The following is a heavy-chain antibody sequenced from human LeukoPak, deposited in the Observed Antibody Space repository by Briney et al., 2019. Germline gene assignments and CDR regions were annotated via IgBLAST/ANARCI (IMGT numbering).Heavy chain of an antibody. D-gene: IGHD6-13*01. CDR1: GFTCDDYA. CDR3: AKDRAVYSSSWYYFDY. J-gene: IGHJ4*02. V-gene: IGHV3-43D*04. Sequence: GXXLRLSCAASGFTCDDYAMQWVRQAQGKGLEWVSLISWDGGSTDYADSGKGRFTISRDNSKNSLYLQMNSLRAEDTALYYCAKDRAVYSSSWYYFDYWGQGTLVTVSS. CDR2: ISWDGGST.